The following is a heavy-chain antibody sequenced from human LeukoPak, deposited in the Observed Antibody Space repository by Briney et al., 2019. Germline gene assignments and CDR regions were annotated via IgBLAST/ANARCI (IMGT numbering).Heavy chain of an antibody. CDR2: INPNSGGT. V-gene: IGHV1-2*02. J-gene: IGHJ4*02. CDR3: ARRAVAGALVDY. CDR1: GYTFTGYY. Sequence: ASVKVSCKASGYTFTGYYMHWVRQAPGQGLEWMGWINPNSGGTNYAQKFQGRVTMTRDTSISTAYLQWSSLKASDTAMYYCARRAVAGALVDYWGQGTLVTVSS. D-gene: IGHD6-19*01.